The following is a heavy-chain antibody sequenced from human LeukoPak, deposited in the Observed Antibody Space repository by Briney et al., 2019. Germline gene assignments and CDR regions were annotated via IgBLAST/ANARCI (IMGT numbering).Heavy chain of an antibody. J-gene: IGHJ5*02. Sequence: PSETLSLTCTVSGGSISGYSWSWLRQPPGKGLEWLGYIYYSGNTNYNPSLKSRVTISVDTSKNQFSLKLISVTAADTAVYYCAKTSSGWSTWGQGSLVTVSS. V-gene: IGHV4-59*01. CDR1: GGSISGYS. CDR3: AKTSSGWST. CDR2: IYYSGNT. D-gene: IGHD6-19*01.